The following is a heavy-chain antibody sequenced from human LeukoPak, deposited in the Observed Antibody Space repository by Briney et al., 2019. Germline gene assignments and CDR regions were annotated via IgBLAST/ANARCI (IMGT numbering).Heavy chain of an antibody. CDR2: IIPIFGTA. V-gene: IGHV1-69*13. D-gene: IGHD3-10*01. J-gene: IGHJ4*02. Sequence: SVKVSCKASGGTFSSYAISWVRQATGQGLEWMGGIIPIFGTANYAQKFQGRVTITADESTSTAYMELSSLRSEDTAVYYCASLESVVRGVTPPPDYWGQGTLVTVSS. CDR3: ASLESVVRGVTPPPDY. CDR1: GGTFSSYA.